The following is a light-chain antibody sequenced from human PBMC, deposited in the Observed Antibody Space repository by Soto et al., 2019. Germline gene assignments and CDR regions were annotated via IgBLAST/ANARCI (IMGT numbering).Light chain of an antibody. CDR1: QSISTE. V-gene: IGKV3-15*01. CDR2: SAS. J-gene: IGKJ2*01. CDR3: QHGHNWPLT. Sequence: EIVMTQSPATLSVSPGERATLSCRASQSISTELAWYQQKPVQPPRLLIYSASTRATGVPARFTGSGSCSEFTLTISGLQSEDFAVYYCQHGHNWPLTFGQGTRLEI.